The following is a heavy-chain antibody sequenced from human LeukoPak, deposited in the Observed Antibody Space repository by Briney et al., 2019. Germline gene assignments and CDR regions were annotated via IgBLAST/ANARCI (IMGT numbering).Heavy chain of an antibody. V-gene: IGHV1-69*04. CDR1: GGTFSSYA. D-gene: IGHD6-13*01. Sequence: SVKVSCKASGGTFSSYAISWVRQAPGQGLEWMGRIIPILGIANYAQKFQGRVTITADKSTSTAYMELSSLRSEDTAVYYCGRSSIAAAGPFDYWGQGTLVTVSS. CDR2: IIPILGIA. J-gene: IGHJ4*02. CDR3: GRSSIAAAGPFDY.